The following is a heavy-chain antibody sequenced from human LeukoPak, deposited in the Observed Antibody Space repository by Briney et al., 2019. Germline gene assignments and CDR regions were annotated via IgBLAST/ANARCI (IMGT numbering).Heavy chain of an antibody. Sequence: KSGGSLRLSCAASGFTFSDYYMSWIRQAPGKGLEWISCIGSSTSSIFYAGSVRGRFTISRDNAKNSLYLQMNSLRAEDTAVYYCASSYHDSSGPFDYWGQGTLVSVSS. J-gene: IGHJ4*02. D-gene: IGHD3-22*01. CDR1: GFTFSDYY. CDR3: ASSYHDSSGPFDY. V-gene: IGHV3-11*01. CDR2: IGSSTSSI.